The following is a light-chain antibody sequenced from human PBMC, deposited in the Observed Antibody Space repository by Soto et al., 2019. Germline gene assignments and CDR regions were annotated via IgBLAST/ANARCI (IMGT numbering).Light chain of an antibody. CDR3: QQSYSTPYT. Sequence: DIQMTQSPSSLSASVGDRVTITCRASQSISSYLNWYKQKPGKAPKLLIYAASSLQSGVPSRFSGSGSGTDFTLTISSLQPEDCATYYCQQSYSTPYTVGQGTKLEIK. V-gene: IGKV1-39*01. CDR1: QSISSY. J-gene: IGKJ2*01. CDR2: AAS.